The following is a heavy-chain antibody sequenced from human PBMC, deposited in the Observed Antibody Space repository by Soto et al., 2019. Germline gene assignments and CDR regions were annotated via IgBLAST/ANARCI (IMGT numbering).Heavy chain of an antibody. V-gene: IGHV1-24*01. D-gene: IGHD3-22*01. Sequence: ASVKVSCKVSGYTLTELSMHWVRQAPGKGLEWMGGFDPEDGETIYAQKFQGRVTMTEDTSTDTAYMELSSLRSEDTAVYYFARVLVDYYDSSGSVAFDIWGQGTMVTVSS. J-gene: IGHJ3*02. CDR1: GYTLTELS. CDR3: ARVLVDYYDSSGSVAFDI. CDR2: FDPEDGET.